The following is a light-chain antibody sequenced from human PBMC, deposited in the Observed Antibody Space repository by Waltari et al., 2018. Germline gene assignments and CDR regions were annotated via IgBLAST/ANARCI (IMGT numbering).Light chain of an antibody. Sequence: IQLTQSPSSLSASVGDRVTITCRASQDIAGYLAWYQQKPGKAPNLLIYVSSTLQRGVPSRFSGSGSGTVFTLTISSLQPEDFATYYCQQLHTYPLTFGGGTTVDI. CDR2: VSS. J-gene: IGKJ4*01. CDR1: QDIAGY. V-gene: IGKV1-9*01. CDR3: QQLHTYPLT.